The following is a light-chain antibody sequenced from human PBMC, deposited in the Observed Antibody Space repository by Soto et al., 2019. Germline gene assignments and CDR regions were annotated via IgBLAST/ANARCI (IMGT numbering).Light chain of an antibody. CDR2: GVS. CDR3: QQYGAYPLT. J-gene: IGKJ4*01. V-gene: IGKV3-20*01. Sequence: EIVLTQSPGTPSLSPGERGTLSRRASQSVRSTYLAWYQQKPGLAPRLLIFGVSNRATGIPDRFSGSGSGTDFTLTISRLEPEDFAVYYCQQYGAYPLTFGGGTKVDIK. CDR1: QSVRSTY.